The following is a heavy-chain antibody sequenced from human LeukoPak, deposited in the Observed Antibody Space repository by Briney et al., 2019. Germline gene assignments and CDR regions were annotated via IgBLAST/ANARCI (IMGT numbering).Heavy chain of an antibody. J-gene: IGHJ4*02. D-gene: IGHD6-6*01. V-gene: IGHV4-59*08. CDR2: IYYTGST. CDR3: ARHRAYSSSSPFDY. Sequence: SETLSLTCSVSGSSISSLYWSWIRQPPGKGLEWIGYIYYTGSTNYNPSLESRVTIFVDTSKNQFSLRLSSVTAADTAVYYCARHRAYSSSSPFDYWGQGTLVTVSS. CDR1: GSSISSLY.